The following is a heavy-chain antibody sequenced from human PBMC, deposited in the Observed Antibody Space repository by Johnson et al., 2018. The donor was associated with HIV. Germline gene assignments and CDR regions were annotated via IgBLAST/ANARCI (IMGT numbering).Heavy chain of an antibody. D-gene: IGHD2-8*02. CDR3: RRAPLYCTGGRCHPDAVDI. Sequence: AAGGVSLTNTWMNWVRQAPGKGLEWVGRIKNKIDGGTIDYAAPVNGRFTISRDNAKNSLYLQMNSLRGEDTALYYCRRAPLYCTGGRCHPDAVDIWGQGTLVTVSS. CDR2: IKNKIDGGTI. CDR1: GVSLTNTW. V-gene: IGHV3-15*05. J-gene: IGHJ3*02.